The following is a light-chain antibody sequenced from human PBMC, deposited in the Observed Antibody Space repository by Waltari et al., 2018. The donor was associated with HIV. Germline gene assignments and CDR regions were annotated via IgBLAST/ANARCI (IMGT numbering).Light chain of an antibody. J-gene: IGLJ1*01. V-gene: IGLV1-44*01. CDR1: RSHIGSNS. Sequence: QPELTQSPSASGTPGQSVTFSRSRSRSHIGSNSANCYKHPPGTAPKLLIYNNNQRPSGGPDRFSGSTAGTSASLAITWLQSEDEADYYCAAWDDSLHGGVFGTGTKVTVL. CDR2: NNN. CDR3: AAWDDSLHGGV.